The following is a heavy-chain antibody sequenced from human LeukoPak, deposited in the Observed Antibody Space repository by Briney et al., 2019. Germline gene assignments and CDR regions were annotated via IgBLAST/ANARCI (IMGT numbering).Heavy chain of an antibody. V-gene: IGHV4-34*01. CDR3: ARVMRMTGPVHFDY. D-gene: IGHD1-14*01. CDR1: GGSFSGYY. Sequence: TSETLSLTCAVYGGSFSGYYWSWIRQPPGKGLEWIGEINHSGSTNYNPSLKSRVTISVDTSKNQFSLKLSSVTAADTAVYYCARVMRMTGPVHFDYWGQGTLVTVSS. J-gene: IGHJ4*02. CDR2: INHSGST.